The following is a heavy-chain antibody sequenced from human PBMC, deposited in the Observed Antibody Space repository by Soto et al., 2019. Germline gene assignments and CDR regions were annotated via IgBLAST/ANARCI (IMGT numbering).Heavy chain of an antibody. CDR2: IYSGGST. V-gene: IGHV3-53*01. Sequence: GSLRLSCAASGFTVSSNYMSWVRQAPGKGLEWVSVIYSGGSTYYADSVKGRFTISRDNSKNTLYLQMNSLRAEDTAVYYCARGDVGYYDFWSGSYFYYCMDVWGQGTTVTVSS. CDR1: GFTVSSNY. J-gene: IGHJ6*02. D-gene: IGHD3-3*01. CDR3: ARGDVGYYDFWSGSYFYYCMDV.